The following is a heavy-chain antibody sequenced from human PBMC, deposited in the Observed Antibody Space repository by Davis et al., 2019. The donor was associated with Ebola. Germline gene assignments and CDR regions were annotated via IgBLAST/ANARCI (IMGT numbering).Heavy chain of an antibody. CDR2: IYPGDSDT. CDR1: GYSFTSYW. V-gene: IGHV5-51*01. Sequence: GESLNISCKCSGYSFTSYWIGRVRQMPGKGLEWMGIIYPGDSDTRYSPSFQGQVTISADKSITTAYLQWSSLKASDTAMYYCARFLEWKADYWGQGTLVTVSS. CDR3: ARFLEWKADY. D-gene: IGHD3-3*01. J-gene: IGHJ4*02.